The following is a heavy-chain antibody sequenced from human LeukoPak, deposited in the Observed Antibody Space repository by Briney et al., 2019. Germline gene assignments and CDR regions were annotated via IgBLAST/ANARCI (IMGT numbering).Heavy chain of an antibody. D-gene: IGHD2-2*01. CDR3: ARGGCSSTSCSLYYYYYMDV. CDR1: GYTFTGYY. CDR2: INPNSGGT. J-gene: IGHJ6*03. V-gene: IGHV1-2*02. Sequence: ASVKVSCKASGYTFTGYYMHWVRQAPGQRLEWMGWINPNSGGTNYAQKFQGRVTMTRDTSISTAYMELSRLRSDDTAVYYCARGGCSSTSCSLYYYYYMDVWGKGTTLTVSS.